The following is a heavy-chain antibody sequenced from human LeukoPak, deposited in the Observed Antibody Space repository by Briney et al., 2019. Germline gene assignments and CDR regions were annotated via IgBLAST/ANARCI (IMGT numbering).Heavy chain of an antibody. CDR2: IDWNGGTT. J-gene: IGHJ4*02. V-gene: IGHV3-20*04. D-gene: IGHD2-21*01. Sequence: GGSLRLSCIASGFIFDDYGMSWVRQAPGKGLEWVSGIDWNGGTTGYADSVKGRFTISRDNAKNSLYLQVKSLRAEDTAVYYCARAPVAGPSLIDYWGQGTLVTVSS. CDR1: GFIFDDYG. CDR3: ARAPVAGPSLIDY.